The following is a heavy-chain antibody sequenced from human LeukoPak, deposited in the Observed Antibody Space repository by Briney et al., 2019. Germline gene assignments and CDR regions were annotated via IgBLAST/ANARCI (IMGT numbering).Heavy chain of an antibody. Sequence: KPSETLSLTCSVSGASISSYYWSWIRQPPGKGLEWIGYIYYSGSTNYNPSLKSRVTISVDTSKSQFSLKLSPVTAADTAVYYCARLHDGYRYGADYWGQGTLVTAS. CDR1: GASISSYY. D-gene: IGHD5-18*01. CDR3: ARLHDGYRYGADY. J-gene: IGHJ4*02. V-gene: IGHV4-59*08. CDR2: IYYSGST.